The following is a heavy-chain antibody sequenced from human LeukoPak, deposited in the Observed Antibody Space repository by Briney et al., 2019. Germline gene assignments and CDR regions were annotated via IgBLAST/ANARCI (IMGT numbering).Heavy chain of an antibody. CDR3: AHRGSGSFGWFDP. CDR1: GYSLTTSGAG. CDR2: IYWDDNK. J-gene: IGHJ5*02. V-gene: IGHV2-5*02. Sequence: SGPTLVKPXQTLTLTCTLSGYSLTTSGAGVGWIRQSRGKPLEWLALIYWDDNKYYSPSLKSRLTITKDTSKNQVVLSMTNMDPVDTATYYCAHRGSGSFGWFDPWGQGTLVTVSS. D-gene: IGHD1-26*01.